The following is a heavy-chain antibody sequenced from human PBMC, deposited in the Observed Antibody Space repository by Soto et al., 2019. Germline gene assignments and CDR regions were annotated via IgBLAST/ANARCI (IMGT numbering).Heavy chain of an antibody. CDR1: GFTFSSYE. V-gene: IGHV3-48*03. CDR3: ASTPLYCSGGSCYWFDP. D-gene: IGHD2-15*01. J-gene: IGHJ5*02. Sequence: GGSLRPSCAASGFTFSSYEMNWVRQAPGKGLEWVSYISSSGSTIYYADSVKGRFTISRDNAKNSLYLQMNSLRAEDTAVYYCASTPLYCSGGSCYWFDPWGQGTLVTVSS. CDR2: ISSSGSTI.